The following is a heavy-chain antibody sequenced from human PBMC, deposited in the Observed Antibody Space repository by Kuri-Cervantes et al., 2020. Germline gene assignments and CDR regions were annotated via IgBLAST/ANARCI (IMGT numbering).Heavy chain of an antibody. D-gene: IGHD5-12*01. CDR1: GFTFDDYA. V-gene: IGHV3-48*03. Sequence: GESLKISCAASGFTFDDYAMNWVRQAPGKGLEWVSYISKSSSTLYYTDSVKGRFTISRDNAKNSLYLQMNSLRAEDTAVYYCARLVATNEPPDYWGQGTLVTVSS. J-gene: IGHJ4*02. CDR3: ARLVATNEPPDY. CDR2: ISKSSSTL.